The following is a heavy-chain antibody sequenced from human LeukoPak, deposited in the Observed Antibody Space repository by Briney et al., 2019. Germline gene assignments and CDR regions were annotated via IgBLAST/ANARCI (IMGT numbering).Heavy chain of an antibody. CDR3: AKDRAVFGVVYAFDI. CDR1: GFTFSKYG. CDR2: ISYDGSNK. J-gene: IGHJ3*02. D-gene: IGHD3-3*01. V-gene: IGHV3-30*18. Sequence: GSLKLSCAASGFTFSKYGMHWVRQAPGKGLEWVAVISYDGSNKYYADSVKGRFTISRDNSKNTLYLQMNSLRAEDTAVYYCAKDRAVFGVVYAFDIWGQGTMVTVSS.